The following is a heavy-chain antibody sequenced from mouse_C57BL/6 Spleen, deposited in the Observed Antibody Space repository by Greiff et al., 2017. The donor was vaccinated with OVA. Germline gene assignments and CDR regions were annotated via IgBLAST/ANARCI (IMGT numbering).Heavy chain of an antibody. CDR2: INPSNGGT. D-gene: IGHD1-1*01. Sequence: QVQLQQPGTELVKPGASVKLSCKASGYTFTSYWMHWVKQRPGQGLEWIGNINPSNGGTNYNEKFKSKATLTVDKSSSTAYMQLSSLTSEDSAVYSCSRNSYYYGSSYDAMDYWGQGTSVTVSS. V-gene: IGHV1-53*01. CDR3: SRNSYYYGSSYDAMDY. J-gene: IGHJ4*01. CDR1: GYTFTSYW.